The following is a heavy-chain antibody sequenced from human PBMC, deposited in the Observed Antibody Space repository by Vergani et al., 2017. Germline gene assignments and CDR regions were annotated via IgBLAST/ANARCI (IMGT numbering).Heavy chain of an antibody. V-gene: IGHV4-31*03. CDR3: ARVYSPDYCSNTNCYTFDY. CDR2: IYYSGTT. J-gene: IGHJ4*02. CDR1: GAYVGSGGYY. Sequence: QVQLQESGPGLVKASQTLSLTCSVSGAYVGSGGYYWSWVRQRPGMGLDWIGYIYYSGTTYYNPSLESRLTISLDTSENHLSLKLTSVTAADTAVYYCARVYSPDYCSNTNCYTFDYWGQGTLVTVSS. D-gene: IGHD2-2*02.